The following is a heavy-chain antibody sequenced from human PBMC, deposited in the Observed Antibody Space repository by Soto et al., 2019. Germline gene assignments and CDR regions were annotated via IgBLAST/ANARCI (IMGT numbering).Heavy chain of an antibody. J-gene: IGHJ6*02. V-gene: IGHV1-18*01. CDR2: ISAYNGNR. CDR1: GYTFTNYG. CDR3: ARVRGESEQLANYGMDA. Sequence: QVKLVQSGGEVKKPGASVKVSCKASGYTFTNYGISWVRQAPGQGLEWMGWISAYNGNRKYAQKLQDRVTMTTDTSTNTAYMELRSLRSDDTAMYYCARVRGESEQLANYGMDAWGQGTTVTVFS. D-gene: IGHD6-6*01.